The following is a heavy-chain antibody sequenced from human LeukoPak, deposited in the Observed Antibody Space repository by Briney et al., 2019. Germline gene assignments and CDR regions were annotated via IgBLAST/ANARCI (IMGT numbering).Heavy chain of an antibody. J-gene: IGHJ3*02. CDR1: GFTFSSYA. CDR3: AKDPPYCSFTSCSEGAFDI. D-gene: IGHD2-2*01. CDR2: ISGSGGST. V-gene: IGHV3-23*01. Sequence: QPGGSLRLSCADSGFTFSSYAMSWVRQAPGKGLEWVSVISGSGGSTYYADSVKGRFTISRDNSKNTLYLQMNRMRAEDTAVYYCAKDPPYCSFTSCSEGAFDIWGQGTMVTVSS.